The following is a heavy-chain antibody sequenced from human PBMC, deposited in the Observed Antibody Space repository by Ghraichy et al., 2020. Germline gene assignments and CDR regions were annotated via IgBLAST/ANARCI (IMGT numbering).Heavy chain of an antibody. CDR3: ARANWSGYCSGGSCLGYYYYGMDV. J-gene: IGHJ6*02. Sequence: ASVKVSCKASGYTFTSYGISWVRQAPGQGLEWMGWISAYNGNTNYAQKLQGRVTMTTDTSTSTAYMELRSLRSDDTAVYYCARANWSGYCSGGSCLGYYYYGMDVWGQGTTVTVSS. D-gene: IGHD2-15*01. CDR1: GYTFTSYG. V-gene: IGHV1-18*04. CDR2: ISAYNGNT.